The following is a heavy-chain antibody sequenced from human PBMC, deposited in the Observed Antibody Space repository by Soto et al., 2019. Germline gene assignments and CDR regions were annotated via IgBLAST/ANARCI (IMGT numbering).Heavy chain of an antibody. CDR2: INAGNGNT. V-gene: IGHV1-3*01. J-gene: IGHJ4*02. CDR3: ARRYYYDSSGYFYDY. Sequence: ASVKVSCQASGYTLTSYSMHLVRQGPGQRLEWMGWINAGNGNTKYSQKFQGRVTITRDTSASTAYMELSSLRSEDTAVYYCARRYYYDSSGYFYDYWGQGTLVTVSS. D-gene: IGHD3-22*01. CDR1: GYTLTSYS.